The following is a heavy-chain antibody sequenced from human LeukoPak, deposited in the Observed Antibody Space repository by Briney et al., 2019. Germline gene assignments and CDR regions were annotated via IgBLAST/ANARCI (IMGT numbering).Heavy chain of an antibody. D-gene: IGHD5-24*01. CDR3: ARALGWLYFDY. CDR2: ISGSGGST. J-gene: IGHJ4*02. Sequence: GGSLRLSCAASGFTFSSYAMSWVRQAPGKGLEWVSSISGSGGSTYYADSVKGRFTISSDNSKNTVFLQMNSLRADDTAVYYCARALGWLYFDYWGQGTLVTVSS. CDR1: GFTFSSYA. V-gene: IGHV3-23*01.